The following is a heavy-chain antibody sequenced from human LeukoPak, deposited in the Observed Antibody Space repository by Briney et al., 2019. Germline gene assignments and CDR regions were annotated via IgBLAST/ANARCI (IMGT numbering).Heavy chain of an antibody. CDR2: IYWDDDK. Sequence: ESGPTLVNPTQTLTLTCTFSGSSFSTSGVGVGWIRQPPGKALEWLALIYWDDDKRYSPSLKSRLNITKDTSKKQVVLTMTNMDPVDTATYYCAHRNDWLLFDAFDIWGQGTMVTVSS. CDR1: GSSFSTSGVG. D-gene: IGHD3-9*01. V-gene: IGHV2-5*02. J-gene: IGHJ3*02. CDR3: AHRNDWLLFDAFDI.